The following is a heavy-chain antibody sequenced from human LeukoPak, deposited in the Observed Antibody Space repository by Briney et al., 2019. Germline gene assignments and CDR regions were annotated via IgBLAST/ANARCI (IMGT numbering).Heavy chain of an antibody. D-gene: IGHD4-17*01. Sequence: GGSLRLSCAASGFXFSTYWMSWVRQAPGKGLEWVANMKQDGSEKYYVDSVKGRLSISRDNAKNSLYLQMNSLRAEDTSIYYCARVRTTADFDYWGQGTLVTVSS. CDR3: ARVRTTADFDY. CDR1: GFXFSTYW. CDR2: MKQDGSEK. V-gene: IGHV3-7*04. J-gene: IGHJ4*02.